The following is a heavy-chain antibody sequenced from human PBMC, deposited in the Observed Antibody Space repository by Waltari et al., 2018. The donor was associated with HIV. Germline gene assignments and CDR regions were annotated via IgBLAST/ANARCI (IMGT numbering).Heavy chain of an antibody. CDR1: GGSFSGYY. V-gene: IGHV4-34*01. CDR3: ARGPWGSGSPGWFDP. J-gene: IGHJ5*02. Sequence: QVQLQQWGAGLLKPSETLSLTCAVYGGSFSGYYWSWIRQPPGKGLEWIGEINHSGNTNYNPSLKSRVTISVDTSKNQFSLKLSSVTAADTAVYYCARGPWGSGSPGWFDPWGQGTLVTVSS. D-gene: IGHD3-10*01. CDR2: INHSGNT.